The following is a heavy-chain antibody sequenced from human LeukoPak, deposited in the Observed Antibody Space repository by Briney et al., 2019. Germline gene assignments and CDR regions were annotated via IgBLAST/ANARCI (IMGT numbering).Heavy chain of an antibody. J-gene: IGHJ4*02. D-gene: IGHD5-12*01. CDR2: ISYDGSNN. CDR3: ARDRGYSGYDRLDY. V-gene: IGHV3-30-3*01. Sequence: PGGSLRLSCAASGFTFSNYAMHWVRQAPGKGLEWVAVISYDGSNNYDADSVKGRFTISRDNSKNTLYLQMNSLRAEDTAVYYCARDRGYSGYDRLDYWGQGTLVTVSS. CDR1: GFTFSNYA.